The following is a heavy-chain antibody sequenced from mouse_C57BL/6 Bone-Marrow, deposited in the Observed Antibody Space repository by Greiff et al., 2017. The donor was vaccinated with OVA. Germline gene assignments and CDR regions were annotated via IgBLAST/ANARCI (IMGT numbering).Heavy chain of an antibody. J-gene: IGHJ2*01. CDR2: IYPGDGDI. V-gene: IGHV1-80*01. CDR3: ARGAY. Sequence: QVHVKQSGAELVKPGASVKISCKASGYAFCNYWMNWVKQRPGKGLELIGQIYPGDGDINYNGKFKGKAPLTADKSSSTAYMQFSSLTSEDSAVYFCARGAYWGQGTTLTVSS. CDR1: GYAFCNYW.